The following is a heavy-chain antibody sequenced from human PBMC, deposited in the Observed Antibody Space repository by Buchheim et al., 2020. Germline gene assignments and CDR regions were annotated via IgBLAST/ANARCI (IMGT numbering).Heavy chain of an antibody. V-gene: IGHV3-74*01. Sequence: EVQLVDSGGGLVQPGGSLILSCAASGFTFSSSLLHWVRQAPGKGPVWVSRINTDGTDTSYADSVKGRFTISRDKARNTLYLQMNSLEAEDTAVYFCARGGTSGSLDYWGQGTL. J-gene: IGHJ4*02. CDR2: INTDGTDT. CDR3: ARGGTSGSLDY. CDR1: GFTFSSSL. D-gene: IGHD3-10*01.